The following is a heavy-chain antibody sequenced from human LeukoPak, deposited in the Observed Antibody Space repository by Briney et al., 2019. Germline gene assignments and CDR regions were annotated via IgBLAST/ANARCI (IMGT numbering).Heavy chain of an antibody. CDR1: GGSISSYY. Sequence: SETLSLTCTVSGGSISSYYWSWIRQPPGKGLEWIGFIYYSGGSNYNPSLKSRVTISVDTSKNQFSLKLSSVTAADTAVYYCARTTEGYCRGGSCYYFYYYMDVWGKGTTVTVSS. CDR3: ARTTEGYCRGGSCYYFYYYMDV. D-gene: IGHD2-15*01. J-gene: IGHJ6*03. CDR2: IYYSGGS. V-gene: IGHV4-59*01.